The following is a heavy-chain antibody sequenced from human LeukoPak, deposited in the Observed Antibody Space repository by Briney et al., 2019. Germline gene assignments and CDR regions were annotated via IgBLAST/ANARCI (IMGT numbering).Heavy chain of an antibody. J-gene: IGHJ4*02. CDR2: ISVSGGST. CDR1: GFTFSSYA. CDR3: ARGVYGDYDY. Sequence: HSGGSLRLSCAASGFTFSSYAMSWVRQAPGKGLEWVSAISVSGGSTYYADSVKGRFTISRDNSKNTLYLQMDSLRAGDTAVYYCARGVYGDYDYWGQGALVTVS. V-gene: IGHV3-23*01. D-gene: IGHD4-17*01.